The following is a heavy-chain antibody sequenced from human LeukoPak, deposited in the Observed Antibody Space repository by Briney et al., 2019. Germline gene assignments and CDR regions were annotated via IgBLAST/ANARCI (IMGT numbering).Heavy chain of an antibody. J-gene: IGHJ6*02. CDR2: INPSGGST. CDR3: ARAEYCSGGSCSPYYYYGMDV. Sequence: ASVKVSCKASGYTFTNYYMHWVRQAPGQGLEWMGIINPSGGSTSYAQKFQDRVTMTRDTSTSTVYMELRSLRSDDTAVYYCARAEYCSGGSCSPYYYYGMDVWGQGTTVTVSS. V-gene: IGHV1-46*01. CDR1: GYTFTNYY. D-gene: IGHD2-15*01.